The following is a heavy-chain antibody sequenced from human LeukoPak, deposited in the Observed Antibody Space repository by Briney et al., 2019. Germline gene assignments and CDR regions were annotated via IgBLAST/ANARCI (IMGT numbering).Heavy chain of an antibody. CDR3: ARQRSRALDL. Sequence: SQTLSLTCAISGDSVSNNGVAWIWIRQSPARGLEWLGRTYFGSKWYNDYAMSVKSRITINPDTSKNQFSLQLNSVTPEDTAVYFCARQRSRALDLWGQGTMVTVSS. CDR2: TYFGSKWYN. D-gene: IGHD1-1*01. CDR1: GDSVSNNGVA. J-gene: IGHJ3*01. V-gene: IGHV6-1*01.